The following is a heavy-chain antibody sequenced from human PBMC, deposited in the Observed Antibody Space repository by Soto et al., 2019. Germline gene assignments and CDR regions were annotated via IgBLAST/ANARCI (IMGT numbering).Heavy chain of an antibody. CDR1: GYSFTSYW. J-gene: IGHJ4*02. V-gene: IGHV5-10-1*01. Sequence: GESLTISCKGSGYSFTSYWISWVRQMPGKGLEWMGRIDPSDSYTNYSPSFQGHVTISADKSISTAYLQWSSLKASDTAMYYCARHSDPYSSSWYVEYWGQGTLVTVSS. CDR3: ARHSDPYSSSWYVEY. CDR2: IDPSDSYT. D-gene: IGHD6-13*01.